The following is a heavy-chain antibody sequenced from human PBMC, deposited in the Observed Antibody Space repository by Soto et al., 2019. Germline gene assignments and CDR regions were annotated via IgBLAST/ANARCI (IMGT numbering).Heavy chain of an antibody. J-gene: IGHJ4*02. Sequence: PGGALRLSCAASAFTVSSNYMSWVRQAPGKGLEWVSVIYSGGSTYYADSVKGRFTISRDNSKNTLYLQMNSLRAEDTAVYYCARNYYDSGGGFDYWGQGTLVTVSS. CDR2: IYSGGST. D-gene: IGHD3-22*01. CDR1: AFTVSSNY. CDR3: ARNYYDSGGGFDY. V-gene: IGHV3-53*01.